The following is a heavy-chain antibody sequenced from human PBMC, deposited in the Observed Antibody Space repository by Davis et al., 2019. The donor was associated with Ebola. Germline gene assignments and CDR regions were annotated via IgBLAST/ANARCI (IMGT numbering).Heavy chain of an antibody. V-gene: IGHV1-3*01. CDR3: ARGVAAAGRKDWFDP. CDR1: GYTFTSYA. Sequence: ASVKVSCKASGYTFTSYAMHWVRQAPGQRLEWMGWINAGNGNTKYSQKFQGRVTITRDTSASTAYMELSSLRSEDTAVYYCARGVAAAGRKDWFDPWGQGTLVTVSS. CDR2: INAGNGNT. D-gene: IGHD6-13*01. J-gene: IGHJ5*02.